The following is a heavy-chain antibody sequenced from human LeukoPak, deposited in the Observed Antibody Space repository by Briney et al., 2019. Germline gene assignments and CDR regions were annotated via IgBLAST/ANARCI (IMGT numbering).Heavy chain of an antibody. CDR1: GFTFDDYA. Sequence: PGGSLRLSCAASGFTFDDYAMHWVRQAPGKGLEWVSGISWNSGSIGYADSVKGRFTISRDNAKNSLYLQMNSLRAEDTALYYCAKGGTLGPPDYFRDVGGKGTRVTVSS. V-gene: IGHV3-9*01. J-gene: IGHJ6*03. CDR3: AKGGTLGPPDYFRDV. D-gene: IGHD3-16*01. CDR2: ISWNSGSI.